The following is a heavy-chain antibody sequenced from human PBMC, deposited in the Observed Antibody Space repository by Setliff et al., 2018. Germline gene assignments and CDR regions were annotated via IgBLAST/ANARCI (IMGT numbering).Heavy chain of an antibody. CDR1: GGSVSSGSYY. CDR2: IYYSGST. Sequence: SETLSLTCTVSGGSVSSGSYYWSWIRQPPGKGLEWIGYIYYSGSTNYNSSLKSRVTISVDTSKNQFSLKLSSVTAADTAVYYCARGETSSGWYIYYYYYMDVWGKGTTVTVSS. D-gene: IGHD6-19*01. J-gene: IGHJ6*03. V-gene: IGHV4-61*01. CDR3: ARGETSSGWYIYYYYYMDV.